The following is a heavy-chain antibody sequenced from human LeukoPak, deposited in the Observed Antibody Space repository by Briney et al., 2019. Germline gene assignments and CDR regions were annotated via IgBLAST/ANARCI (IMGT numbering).Heavy chain of an antibody. CDR1: GFTFSNYY. V-gene: IGHV3-11*04. CDR2: ISSSGSNSGSTI. CDR3: ARARVVGVPWVFYY. D-gene: IGHD1-26*01. Sequence: KPGGSLRLSCAASGFTFSNYYMSWIRQAPGKGLEWVSYISSSGSNSGSTIYYADSVKGRFTISRDNAKNSLYLQMNSLRAEDTAVYYCARARVVGVPWVFYYWGQGTLVTVSS. J-gene: IGHJ4*02.